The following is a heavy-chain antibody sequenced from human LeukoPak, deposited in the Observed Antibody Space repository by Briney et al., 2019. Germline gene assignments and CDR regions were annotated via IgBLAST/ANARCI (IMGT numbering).Heavy chain of an antibody. J-gene: IGHJ4*02. Sequence: GGSLRLSCSVSGFTFTSYAMHWVRQAPGKGLEWVASIWSDGGNIYYADSVKGRLTISRDNAKSPVYLQMRSLRADDTAVYYCARSYRRGWYYFDYWGQGTLVTVSS. CDR1: GFTFTSYA. D-gene: IGHD6-19*01. CDR2: IWSDGGNI. V-gene: IGHV3-33*01. CDR3: ARSYRRGWYYFDY.